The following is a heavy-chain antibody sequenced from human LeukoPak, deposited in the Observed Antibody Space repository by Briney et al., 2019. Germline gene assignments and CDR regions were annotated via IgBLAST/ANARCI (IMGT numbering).Heavy chain of an antibody. J-gene: IGHJ4*02. CDR2: IKQDGSEK. V-gene: IGHV3-7*01. D-gene: IGHD1-26*01. CDR3: ARNEWELQTYFDY. CDR1: GFTFSSYW. Sequence: GGSLRLSCAASGFTFSSYWMSWVRQAPGKGLEWVANIKQDGSEKYYVDSVKGRFTISRDNAKNSLYLQMNSLRAEDTAVYYCARNEWELQTYFDYWGQGTLVTVSS.